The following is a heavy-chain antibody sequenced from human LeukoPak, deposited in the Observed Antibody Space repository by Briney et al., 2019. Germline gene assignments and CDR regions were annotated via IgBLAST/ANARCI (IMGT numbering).Heavy chain of an antibody. D-gene: IGHD6-19*01. Sequence: SQTLPLTCAISGDSVSSNSAAWNWIRQSPSRGLEWLGRTYYRSKWYNDYAVSVKSRITINPDTSKNQFSLQLNSVTPEDTAVYYCARDLLSSGWYVGAFDIWGQGTMVTVSS. V-gene: IGHV6-1*01. CDR1: GDSVSSNSAA. CDR3: ARDLLSSGWYVGAFDI. J-gene: IGHJ3*02. CDR2: TYYRSKWYN.